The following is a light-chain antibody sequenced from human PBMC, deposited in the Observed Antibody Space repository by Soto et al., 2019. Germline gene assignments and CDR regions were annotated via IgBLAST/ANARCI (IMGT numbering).Light chain of an antibody. CDR3: QQYHHWPVT. CDR2: AAS. Sequence: EIVMTQSPATLSVSPGERVTLSCRASQSVTRNLAWYQHTPGQSPRLLISAASSGATGLPSRFSGSGSGTDFTLTISSLQSEEAAVYYCQQYHHWPVTFGGGTKVEIK. J-gene: IGKJ4*01. V-gene: IGKV3-15*01. CDR1: QSVTRN.